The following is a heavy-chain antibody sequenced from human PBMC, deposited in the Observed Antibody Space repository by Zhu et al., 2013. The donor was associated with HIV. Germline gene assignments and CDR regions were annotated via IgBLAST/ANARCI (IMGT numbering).Heavy chain of an antibody. CDR1: GGTFSSYA. CDR2: IIPIFGTA. Sequence: QVQLVQSGAEVKKPGSSVKVSCKASGGTFSSYAISWVRQAPGQGLEWMGGIIPIFGTANYAQKFQGRATITADESTSTAYMELSSLRSEDTAVYYCVRDAGRITIFGVVIPDAFDIWGQGTMVTVSS. CDR3: VRDAGRITIFGVVIPDAFDI. J-gene: IGHJ3*02. D-gene: IGHD3-3*01. V-gene: IGHV1-69*01.